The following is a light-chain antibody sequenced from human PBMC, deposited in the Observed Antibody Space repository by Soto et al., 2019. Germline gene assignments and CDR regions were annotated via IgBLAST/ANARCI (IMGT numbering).Light chain of an antibody. V-gene: IGKV1-9*01. CDR2: VAS. CDR1: LDISSY. Sequence: DIQLTQSPSFLSASVGDRVTMTCRASLDISSYLAWYQQKPGKAPKLLIYVASTLQSGVPSRFSGGGSGTEFTLTISSLQPEDFATYYCQQLNNYPRTFGQGTKVEIK. CDR3: QQLNNYPRT. J-gene: IGKJ1*01.